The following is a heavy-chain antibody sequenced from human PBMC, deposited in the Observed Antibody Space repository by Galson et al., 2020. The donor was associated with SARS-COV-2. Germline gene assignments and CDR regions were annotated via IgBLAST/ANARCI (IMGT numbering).Heavy chain of an antibody. CDR3: GKDLLPLVGATLFSGFDY. CDR2: ISWNSGSI. Sequence: GGSLRLSCAASGFTFDDYAMHWVRQAPGKGLEWVSGISWNSGSIGYADSVKGRFTISSDSAKNSLYLQMNSLRAEDTALYYCGKDLLPLVGATLFSGFDYWGQGTLVTVSS. J-gene: IGHJ4*02. D-gene: IGHD1-26*01. CDR1: GFTFDDYA. V-gene: IGHV3-9*01.